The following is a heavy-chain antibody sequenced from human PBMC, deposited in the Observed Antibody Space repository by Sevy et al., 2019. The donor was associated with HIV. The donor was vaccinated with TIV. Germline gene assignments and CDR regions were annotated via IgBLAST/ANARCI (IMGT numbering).Heavy chain of an antibody. Sequence: GGSLRLSCAAAGFXFSRHGMXXARQAPXKXLEWXXXISXXXSDKEYAESVKGRFTVSRDNSKDTVYLQMNSLRLDDTXXYYCANSRGRYXGSSWLYYYYIMDVWGQGTTVTVSS. CDR3: ANSRGRYXGSSWLYYYYIMDV. V-gene: IGHV3-30*18. D-gene: IGHD6-13*01. CDR2: ISXXXSDK. J-gene: IGHJ6*02. CDR1: GFXFSRHG.